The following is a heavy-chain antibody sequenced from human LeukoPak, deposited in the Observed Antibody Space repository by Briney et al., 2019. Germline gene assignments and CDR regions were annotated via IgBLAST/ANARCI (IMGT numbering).Heavy chain of an antibody. Sequence: GGSLRLSCAASGFTFSSYWMTWVRQAPGKGLEWVANINPDGSEKYYVDSVKGRFTISRDNAKNSLSLQMNSLRAEDTAVYYCAKDDNYIRFLSWGQGTLVTVSS. J-gene: IGHJ5*02. V-gene: IGHV3-7*03. CDR3: AKDDNYIRFLS. D-gene: IGHD3-16*01. CDR1: GFTFSSYW. CDR2: INPDGSEK.